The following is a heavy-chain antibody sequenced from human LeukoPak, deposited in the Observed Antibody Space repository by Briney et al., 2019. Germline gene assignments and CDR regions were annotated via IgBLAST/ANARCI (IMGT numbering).Heavy chain of an antibody. Sequence: ASVKVSCKASGYTFTKYYIHWVRQAPGQGLEWMGIINPSGTSTRYAQKLQGRVTVTRDMSTRTVYMELSSLRFEDTAVYYCARDDDNSGGDALDMWGQGTMVTVSS. CDR3: ARDDDNSGGDALDM. D-gene: IGHD3-22*01. J-gene: IGHJ3*02. CDR2: INPSGTST. CDR1: GYTFTKYY. V-gene: IGHV1-46*04.